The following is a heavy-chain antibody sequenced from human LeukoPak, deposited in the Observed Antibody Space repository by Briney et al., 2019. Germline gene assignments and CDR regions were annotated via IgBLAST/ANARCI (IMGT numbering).Heavy chain of an antibody. D-gene: IGHD3-22*01. Sequence: ASVKVSCKASGYTFTSYDINWVRQATGQGLEWMGWMNPNSGNTGYAQKFQGRVTITRNTSISTAYMELSSLRSDDAAMYYCARYTSGYYGYFDYWGQGTLVTVSS. CDR3: ARYTSGYYGYFDY. CDR1: GYTFTSYD. CDR2: MNPNSGNT. J-gene: IGHJ4*02. V-gene: IGHV1-8*03.